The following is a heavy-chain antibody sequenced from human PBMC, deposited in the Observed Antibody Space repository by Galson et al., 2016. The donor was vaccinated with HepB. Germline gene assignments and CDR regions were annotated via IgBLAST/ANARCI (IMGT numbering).Heavy chain of an antibody. CDR3: ARGGLVRGAHGGSFDS. V-gene: IGHV3-7*05. D-gene: IGHD3-10*01. CDR2: IKQDGTE. Sequence: SLRLSCATSGFTFSSNWMSWVRQAPGKGLEWVANIKQDGTENYVDSVKGRFTISRDNAKNLLYLQMNSLRAEDTAVYYCARGGLVRGAHGGSFDSWGQGTLVTVSS. CDR1: GFTFSSNW. J-gene: IGHJ4*01.